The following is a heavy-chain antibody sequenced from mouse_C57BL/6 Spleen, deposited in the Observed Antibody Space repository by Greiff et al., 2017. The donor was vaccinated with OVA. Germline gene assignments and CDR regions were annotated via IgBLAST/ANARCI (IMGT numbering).Heavy chain of an antibody. Sequence: VKLMESGPELVKPGASVKISCKASGYAFSSSWMNWVKQRPGKGLEWIGRIYPGDGDTNYNGKFKGKATLTADKSSSTAYMQLSSLTSEDSAVYFCARTYYDGYYYYYAMDYWGQGTSVTVSS. V-gene: IGHV1-82*01. CDR3: ARTYYDGYYYYYAMDY. CDR1: GYAFSSSW. CDR2: IYPGDGDT. D-gene: IGHD2-3*01. J-gene: IGHJ4*01.